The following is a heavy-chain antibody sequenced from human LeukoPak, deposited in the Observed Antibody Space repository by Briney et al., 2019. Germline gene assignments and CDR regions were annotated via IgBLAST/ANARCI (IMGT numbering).Heavy chain of an antibody. J-gene: IGHJ4*02. CDR3: ARDVGARLPGY. Sequence: SETLSLTCTVSGGSISSYYWSWIRQPPGKGLEWIGYIYYSGSTSYKPSLKSRVTISVDTSKNQFSLKLRSVTAADTAVYYCARDVGARLPGYWGQGILVTVSS. CDR2: IYYSGST. V-gene: IGHV4-59*01. CDR1: GGSISSYY. D-gene: IGHD6-6*01.